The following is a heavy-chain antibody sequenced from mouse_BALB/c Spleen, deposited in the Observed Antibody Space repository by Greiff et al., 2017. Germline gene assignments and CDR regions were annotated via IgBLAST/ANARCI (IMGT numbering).Heavy chain of an antibody. CDR2: ISSGSSTI. CDR1: GFTFSSFG. D-gene: IGHD1-1*01. V-gene: IGHV5-17*02. CDR3: ARSDYYEGDAMDY. Sequence: EVHLVESGGGLVQPGGSRKLSCAASGFTFSSFGMHWVRQAPEKGLEWVAYISSGSSTIYYADTVKGRFTISRDNPKNTLFLQMTSLRSEDTAMYYCARSDYYEGDAMDYWGQGTSVTVSS. J-gene: IGHJ4*01.